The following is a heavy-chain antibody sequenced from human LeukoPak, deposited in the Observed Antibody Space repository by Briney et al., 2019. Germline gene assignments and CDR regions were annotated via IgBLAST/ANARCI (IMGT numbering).Heavy chain of an antibody. CDR2: INTDGTGT. V-gene: IGHV3-74*01. CDR1: GFTFSNYW. D-gene: IGHD6-19*01. CDR3: ATKQWLAPPPDS. Sequence: GGSLRLSCAASGFTFSNYWMLWVRQAPGKGLESVSRINTDGTGTNYADYVKGRFTVSRDNADNTMFLQMNSVRDEDPAVYYCATKQWLAPPPDSWGQGTPVTVSS. J-gene: IGHJ5*01.